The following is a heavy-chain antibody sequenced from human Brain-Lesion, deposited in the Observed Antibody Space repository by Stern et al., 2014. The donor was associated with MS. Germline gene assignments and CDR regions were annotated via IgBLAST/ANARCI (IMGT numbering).Heavy chain of an antibody. CDR2: IWFDGNTK. D-gene: IGHD2-21*02. CDR3: AREDCGGDCPPNY. J-gene: IGHJ4*02. V-gene: IGHV3-33*01. CDR1: GFTFISYG. Sequence: VQLVQSGGGVAQPGRSLRLSCAASGFTFISYGIHWVRQAPGKGLEGVTVIWFDGNTKYYADSVKGRFPISRDNSKNTVYLHMDSLRADDTAVYYCAREDCGGDCPPNYWGRGTLVTVSS.